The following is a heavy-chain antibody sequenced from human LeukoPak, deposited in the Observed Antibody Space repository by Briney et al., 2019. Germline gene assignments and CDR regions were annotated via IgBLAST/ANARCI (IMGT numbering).Heavy chain of an antibody. J-gene: IGHJ4*02. Sequence: PGGSLRLSCAASGFTFSSYWMHWVRQAPGKGLVWVSRINSDGSSTNYADSVKGRFTISRGNAKNTLYLQMNSLRAEDTAVYYCARSDRKYYYDRSGYFSSDYWGQGTLVTGSS. CDR1: GFTFSSYW. V-gene: IGHV3-74*01. CDR3: ARSDRKYYYDRSGYFSSDY. D-gene: IGHD3-22*01. CDR2: INSDGSST.